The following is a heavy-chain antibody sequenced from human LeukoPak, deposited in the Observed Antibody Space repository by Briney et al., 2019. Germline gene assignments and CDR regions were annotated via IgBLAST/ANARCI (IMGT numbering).Heavy chain of an antibody. CDR3: ARATVATAGTE. CDR1: GFIFSSFW. Sequence: GGSLRLSCTASGFIFSSFWMTWVRQAPGKGLEWVANIRPDGSAQYYVDSMKGRFTISRDNAKNSLFLQMDSLRVEDTAVYYCARATVATAGTEWGQGTLVTVSP. V-gene: IGHV3-7*01. D-gene: IGHD2-15*01. CDR2: IRPDGSAQ. J-gene: IGHJ4*02.